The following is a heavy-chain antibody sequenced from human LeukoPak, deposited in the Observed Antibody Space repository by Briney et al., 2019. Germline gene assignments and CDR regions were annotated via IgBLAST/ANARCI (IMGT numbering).Heavy chain of an antibody. Sequence: SETLSLTCTVSGDSIRGQRHHWNWIRQPPGKGLEYVANIHGTGSTNYNPSLRSRVTISLDTSKNQFFLNLRSVTAADTAVYYCARDQWDNNWYNFDSWGQGTLVTVSS. D-gene: IGHD1-1*01. V-gene: IGHV4-61*01. CDR2: IHGTGST. CDR3: ARDQWDNNWYNFDS. CDR1: GDSIRGQRHH. J-gene: IGHJ4*02.